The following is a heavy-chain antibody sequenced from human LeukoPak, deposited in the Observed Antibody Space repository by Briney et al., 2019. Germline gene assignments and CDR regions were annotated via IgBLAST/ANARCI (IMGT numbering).Heavy chain of an antibody. CDR2: IYYSGST. Sequence: SETLSLTCTVSGGSISSSSYYWGWIRQPPGKGLEWIGSIYYSGSTYYNPSLKSRVTISVDTSKNQFSLKLSSVTAADTAVYYCARVIGVRFLEWLLLNWFDPWGQGTLVTVSS. D-gene: IGHD3-3*01. CDR1: GGSISSSSYY. J-gene: IGHJ5*02. CDR3: ARVIGVRFLEWLLLNWFDP. V-gene: IGHV4-39*07.